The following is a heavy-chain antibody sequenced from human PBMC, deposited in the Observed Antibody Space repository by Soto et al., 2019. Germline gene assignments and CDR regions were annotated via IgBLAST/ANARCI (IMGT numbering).Heavy chain of an antibody. D-gene: IGHD1-1*01. CDR2: VSAYNGNT. CDR3: ARASRYYWNYMLY. CDR1: GYTFSNEA. V-gene: IGHV1-18*01. Sequence: QVQLVQSGAEVKKPGTSLKVSCKASGYTFSNEAITWVRQAPGQGLEWMGWVSAYNGNTNYAQKFKGRVTMTTDTSTRTAYMEVRSLRYDDTAVYFCARASRYYWNYMLYWGPGNPVTVSS. J-gene: IGHJ4*02.